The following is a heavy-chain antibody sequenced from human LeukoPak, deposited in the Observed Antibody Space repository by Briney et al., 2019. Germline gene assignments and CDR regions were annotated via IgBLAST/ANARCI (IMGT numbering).Heavy chain of an antibody. CDR1: GFTVSSYG. CDR2: FSATDGSA. J-gene: IGHJ3*01. Sequence: GGSLRLSCAASGFTVSSYGMTWVRQAPGKGLEWVSAFSATDGSAQYAESGKGRFTISRDNSKNSLYLQMNCLRDEDTAVYYCAKAKMASAGTGAFDVWGQGTMVTVSS. CDR3: AKAKMASAGTGAFDV. V-gene: IGHV3-23*01. D-gene: IGHD6-13*01.